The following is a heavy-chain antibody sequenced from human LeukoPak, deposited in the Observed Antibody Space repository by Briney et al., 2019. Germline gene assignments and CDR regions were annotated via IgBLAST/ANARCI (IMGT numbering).Heavy chain of an antibody. Sequence: GGTLRLSCAASGFTFSSYGISWVRQSRGKGLEWVSGISGSSGSTFYADSVKGRFTISRDNSKNTLYLQMNSLRAEDTAIYYCAKDGGDEYFQHWGQGTLVTVSS. D-gene: IGHD2-15*01. V-gene: IGHV3-23*01. CDR2: ISGSSGST. CDR3: AKDGGDEYFQH. J-gene: IGHJ1*01. CDR1: GFTFSSYG.